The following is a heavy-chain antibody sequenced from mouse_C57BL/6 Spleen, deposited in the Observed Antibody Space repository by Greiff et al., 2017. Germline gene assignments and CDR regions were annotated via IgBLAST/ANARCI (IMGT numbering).Heavy chain of an antibody. CDR2: IDPSDSYT. D-gene: IGHD1-1*01. Sequence: VKLQQPGAELVRPGTSVKLSCKASGYTFTSYWMHWVKQRPGQGLEWIGVIDPSDSYTNYNQKFKGKATLTVDTSSSTAYMQLSSLTSEDSAVYYCATTVVAHFDYWGQGTTLTVSS. V-gene: IGHV1-59*01. CDR3: ATTVVAHFDY. CDR1: GYTFTSYW. J-gene: IGHJ2*01.